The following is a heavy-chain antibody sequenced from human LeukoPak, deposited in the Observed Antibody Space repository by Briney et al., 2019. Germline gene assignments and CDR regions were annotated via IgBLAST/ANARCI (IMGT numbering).Heavy chain of an antibody. V-gene: IGHV1-58*02. Sequence: GASVKVSCKASGFTFTSSAMQWVRQARGRRLEWIGWIVVGSGNTNYAQKFQERVTITRDMSTSTAYMELSSLRSEDTAVYYCAAAHYDILTGYEETYGMDVWGQGTTVTVSS. CDR2: IVVGSGNT. CDR1: GFTFTSSA. CDR3: AAAHYDILTGYEETYGMDV. J-gene: IGHJ6*02. D-gene: IGHD3-9*01.